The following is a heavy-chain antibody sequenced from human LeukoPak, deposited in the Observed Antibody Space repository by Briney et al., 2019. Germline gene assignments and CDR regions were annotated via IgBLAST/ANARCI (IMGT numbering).Heavy chain of an antibody. V-gene: IGHV3-73*01. CDR2: IRGEAHNYAT. CDR1: GFTFSDSG. Sequence: GGSLRLSCAASGFTFSDSGIHWVRQASGKGLEWIGRIRGEAHNYATEYAPSVKDRFTISRDNSKNTASLQMNSLKTEDTAVYFCTRQSPNIYDDFDYWGQGTLVTVSS. J-gene: IGHJ4*02. D-gene: IGHD5/OR15-5a*01. CDR3: TRQSPNIYDDFDY.